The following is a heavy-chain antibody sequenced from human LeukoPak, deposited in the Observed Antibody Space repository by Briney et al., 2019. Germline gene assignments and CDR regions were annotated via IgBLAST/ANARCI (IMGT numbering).Heavy chain of an antibody. D-gene: IGHD6-13*01. CDR3: ARASVIAAADTGDYYYGMDV. CDR1: GGSISSYY. Sequence: SETLSLTCTVSGGSISSYYWSWIRQPPGKGLEWIGYIYYSGSTNYNPSLKSRVTISVDTSTNQFSLKLSSVTAADTAVYYCARASVIAAADTGDYYYGMDVWGQGTTVTVSS. CDR2: IYYSGST. J-gene: IGHJ6*02. V-gene: IGHV4-59*01.